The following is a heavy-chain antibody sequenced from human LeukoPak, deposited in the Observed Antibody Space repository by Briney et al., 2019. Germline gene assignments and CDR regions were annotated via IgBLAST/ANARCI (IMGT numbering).Heavy chain of an antibody. Sequence: GASVKVSCKASGGAFSSYAISWLRQAPGQGLEWMGGIIPIFGTANYAQKFQGRVTITTDESTSTAYMELSSLRSEDTAVYYCARSVYSGSWYAAFDIWGQGTMVTVSP. CDR3: ARSVYSGSWYAAFDI. V-gene: IGHV1-69*05. D-gene: IGHD6-13*01. J-gene: IGHJ3*02. CDR2: IIPIFGTA. CDR1: GGAFSSYA.